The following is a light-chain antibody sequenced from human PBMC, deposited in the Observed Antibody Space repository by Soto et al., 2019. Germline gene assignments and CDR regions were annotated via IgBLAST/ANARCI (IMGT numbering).Light chain of an antibody. V-gene: IGKV3-20*01. CDR1: QSVSSSY. CDR3: QQYGSSPET. J-gene: IGKJ1*01. CDR2: GAS. Sequence: EIVLTQSPGTLSLSPGERATLSCRASQSVSSSYLAWYQQKPGQAPRLLIYGASSRATRIPDRFSGSGSGTDLTLTISRLEPEDFAVYYCQQYGSSPETFGQGTKVEIK.